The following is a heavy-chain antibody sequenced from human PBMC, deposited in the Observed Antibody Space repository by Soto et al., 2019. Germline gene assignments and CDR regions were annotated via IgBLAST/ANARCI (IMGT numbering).Heavy chain of an antibody. Sequence: GGSLRLSCVGSGFTFSSNWMTWVRQAPGKGLEWVGNIRQDGSEKNYVDSVKGRFTISRDNAKNSLYLQMNSLRAEDTAVYYCAREIVVESGASYFDYWGQRTLVPVSS. J-gene: IGHJ4*02. D-gene: IGHD2-15*01. CDR3: AREIVVESGASYFDY. V-gene: IGHV3-7*04. CDR1: GFTFSSNW. CDR2: IRQDGSEK.